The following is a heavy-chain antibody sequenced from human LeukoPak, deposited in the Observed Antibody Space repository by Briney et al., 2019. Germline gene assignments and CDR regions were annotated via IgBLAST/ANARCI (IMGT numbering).Heavy chain of an antibody. V-gene: IGHV1-2*02. CDR2: INPNSGGT. D-gene: IGHD6-13*01. Sequence: ASVKVSCKASGYTFTGYYMHWVRQAPGQGLEWMGWINPNSGGTNYAQKFQGRVTMTRNISISTAYMELSSLRSEDTAVYYCARALWWAAAGLPNEYNWFDPWGQGTLVTVSS. J-gene: IGHJ5*02. CDR1: GYTFTGYY. CDR3: ARALWWAAAGLPNEYNWFDP.